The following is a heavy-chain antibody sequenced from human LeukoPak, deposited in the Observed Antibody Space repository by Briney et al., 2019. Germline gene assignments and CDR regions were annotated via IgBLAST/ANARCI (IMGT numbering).Heavy chain of an antibody. D-gene: IGHD3-9*01. J-gene: IGHJ3*02. CDR3: ARLLSPDAFDI. Sequence: GSLRLSCAASGFTFSSYGMNWVRQAPGKGLEWVSYISSSGSTIYYADSVKGRFTISRDNAKNSLYLQMNSLRAEDTAVYYCARLLSPDAFDIWGQGTMVTVSS. CDR1: GFTFSSYG. CDR2: ISSSGSTI. V-gene: IGHV3-48*03.